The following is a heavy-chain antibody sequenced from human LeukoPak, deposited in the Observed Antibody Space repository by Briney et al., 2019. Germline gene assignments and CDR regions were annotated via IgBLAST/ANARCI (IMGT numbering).Heavy chain of an antibody. CDR1: GFTFTTYW. J-gene: IGHJ5*02. CDR2: IKQDGSEE. CDR3: AKVKGAGLTGTSFDP. Sequence: GGSLRLSCAASGFTFTTYWMSWVRQAPGKGLEWVANIKQDGSEEYYVDSVKGRFTISRDNSKNTLYLQMNSLRAEDTAVYYCAKVKGAGLTGTSFDPWGQGTLVTVSS. V-gene: IGHV3-7*01. D-gene: IGHD1-7*01.